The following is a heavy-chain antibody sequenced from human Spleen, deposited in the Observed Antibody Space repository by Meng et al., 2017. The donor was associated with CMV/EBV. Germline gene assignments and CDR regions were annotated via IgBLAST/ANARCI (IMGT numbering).Heavy chain of an antibody. J-gene: IGHJ5*02. CDR1: GFTFSSHW. V-gene: IGHV3-7*01. Sequence: GESLKISCAASGFTFSSHWMTWVRQAPGEGLEWVANIKQDESEKYYVDSVKGRFTISRDNAKNSLYLQMNSLRAEDTAVYYCARGIYDSSGSSWGQGTLVTVSS. CDR2: IKQDESEK. D-gene: IGHD3-22*01. CDR3: ARGIYDSSGSS.